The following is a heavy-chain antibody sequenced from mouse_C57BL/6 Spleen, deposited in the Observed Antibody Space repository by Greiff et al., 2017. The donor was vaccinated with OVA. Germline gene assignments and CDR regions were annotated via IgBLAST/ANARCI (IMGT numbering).Heavy chain of an antibody. D-gene: IGHD2-3*01. CDR2: ISSGGSYT. J-gene: IGHJ4*01. CDR3: ASLYDGAMDY. CDR1: GFTFSSYG. V-gene: IGHV5-6*02. Sequence: EVMLVESGGDLVKPGGSLKLSCAASGFTFSSYGMSWVRQTPDKRLEWVATISSGGSYTYYPDSVTGRVTISRDNAKNTLYLQMISLKSEDTAMYYCASLYDGAMDYWGQGTSVTVSS.